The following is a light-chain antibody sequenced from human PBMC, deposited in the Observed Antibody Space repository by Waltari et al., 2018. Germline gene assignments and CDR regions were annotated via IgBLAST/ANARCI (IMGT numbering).Light chain of an antibody. CDR2: RSF. Sequence: DIQMTQSPSTLSASVGDRVTISCRATESINSWLAWYQQKPGKAPKLLISRSFNLESGVPSRFSGSGSGTDFTLTISSLQPEDFATYYCQQSYSTPMYTFGQGTKLEIK. CDR3: QQSYSTPMYT. V-gene: IGKV1-39*01. J-gene: IGKJ2*01. CDR1: ESINSW.